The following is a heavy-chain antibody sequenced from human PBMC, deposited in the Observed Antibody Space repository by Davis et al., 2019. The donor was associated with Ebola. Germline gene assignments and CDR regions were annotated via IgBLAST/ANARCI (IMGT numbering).Heavy chain of an antibody. J-gene: IGHJ4*02. CDR3: ARGWLRGYLDY. Sequence: HSQTLSLTCGISGDSVSGGSGGWNWIRQSPSRGLEWLGRTYYNSKWYNDYAASVKSRITINPDTSKNQFSLQLNSVTPEDTAVYYCARGWLRGYLDYWGQGILVTVSS. CDR1: GDSVSGGSGG. V-gene: IGHV6-1*01. CDR2: TYYNSKWYN. D-gene: IGHD5-12*01.